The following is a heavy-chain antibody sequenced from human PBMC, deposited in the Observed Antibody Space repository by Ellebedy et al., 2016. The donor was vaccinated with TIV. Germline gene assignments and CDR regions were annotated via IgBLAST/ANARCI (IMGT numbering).Heavy chain of an antibody. CDR1: GFTFTSYA. Sequence: GESLKISCAASGFTFTSYAMSWVRQAPGKGLAWVSTISNTGGRTYYADSVEGRFTISRDNSKKTLYLQMNSLRAEDPAVYYCAKGRGGGSDSSAPRYYFDYWGLGTLVTVSS. CDR3: AKGRGGGSDSSAPRYYFDY. CDR2: ISNTGGRT. V-gene: IGHV3-23*01. D-gene: IGHD3-22*01. J-gene: IGHJ4*02.